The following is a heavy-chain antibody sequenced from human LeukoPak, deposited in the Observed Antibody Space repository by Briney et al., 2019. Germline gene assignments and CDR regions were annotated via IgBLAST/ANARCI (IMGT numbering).Heavy chain of an antibody. J-gene: IGHJ4*02. CDR2: ISAYNGNT. D-gene: IGHD5-12*01. CDR3: ARGFSGYDLPDWIYFDY. CDR1: GYTFTSYD. V-gene: IGHV1-18*01. Sequence: ASVKVSCKASGYTFTSYDINWVRQATGQGLEWMGWISAYNGNTNYAQKLQGRVTMTTDTSTSTAYMELRSLRSDDTAVYYCARGFSGYDLPDWIYFDYWGQGTLVTVSS.